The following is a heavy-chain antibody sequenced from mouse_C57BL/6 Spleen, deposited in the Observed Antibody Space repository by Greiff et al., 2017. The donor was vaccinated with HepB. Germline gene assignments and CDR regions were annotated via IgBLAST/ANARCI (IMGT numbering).Heavy chain of an antibody. CDR2: ISGGGGNT. D-gene: IGHD2-3*01. V-gene: IGHV5-9*01. CDR3: ARDGSGNGAVDY. CDR1: GFTFSSYT. Sequence: EVKVVESGGGLVKPGGSLKLSCAASGFTFSSYTMPWVRQTPEKRLEWVGTISGGGGNTYYPHSVKGRFTISRDNAKNTLYLQMSSLRSEDTALYYCARDGSGNGAVDYWGQGTPLTVSS. J-gene: IGHJ2*01.